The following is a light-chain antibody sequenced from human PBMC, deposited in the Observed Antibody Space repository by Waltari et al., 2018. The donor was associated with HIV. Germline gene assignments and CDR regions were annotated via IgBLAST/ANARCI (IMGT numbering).Light chain of an antibody. CDR3: SSYTTSRTVV. CDR2: DVT. J-gene: IGLJ2*01. V-gene: IGLV2-14*03. Sequence: QSALTQPASVSGSPGQSITISCTGTSRDVGGYNYVSWSQQHPGQAPTLMVYDVTNRPAGVSSRFSGSKSGNTAFLTNSGLQAEDEADYYCSSYTTSRTVVFGGGTKLTGL. CDR1: SRDVGGYNY.